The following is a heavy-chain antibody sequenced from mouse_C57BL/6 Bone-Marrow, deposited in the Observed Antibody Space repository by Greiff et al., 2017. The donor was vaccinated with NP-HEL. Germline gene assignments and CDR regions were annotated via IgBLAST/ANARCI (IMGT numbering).Heavy chain of an antibody. D-gene: IGHD1-1*01. CDR1: GYTFTSYW. J-gene: IGHJ1*03. CDR2: IHPNSGST. CDR3: ARIYYGSSYWYFDV. Sequence: QVQLQQPGAELVKPGASVKLSCTASGYTFTSYWMHWVKQRPGQGLEWIGMIHPNSGSTNYNEKFKSKATLTVDKSSSTAYMQLSSLTSEDSAVYYCARIYYGSSYWYFDVWGTGTTVTVSS. V-gene: IGHV1-64*01.